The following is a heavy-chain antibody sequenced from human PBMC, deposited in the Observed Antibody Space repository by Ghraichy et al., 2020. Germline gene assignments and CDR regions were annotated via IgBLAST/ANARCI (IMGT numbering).Heavy chain of an antibody. D-gene: IGHD3-22*01. J-gene: IGHJ4*02. V-gene: IGHV4-39*02. CDR1: GGSISSSSYY. CDR2: FYYRGNT. CDR3: AKDYYDSSGEAYFDY. Sequence: SETLSLTCTVSGGSISSSSYYWGWIRQPPGKGLEWIGSFYYRGNTYYSPSLKSRATISVDTSKNQFSLRLSSVTAADTAVYSCAKDYYDSSGEAYFDYWGQGTLVTVSS.